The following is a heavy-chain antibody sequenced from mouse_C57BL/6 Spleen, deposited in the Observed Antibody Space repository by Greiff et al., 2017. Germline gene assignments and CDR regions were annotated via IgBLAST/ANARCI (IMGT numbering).Heavy chain of an antibody. J-gene: IGHJ2*01. D-gene: IGHD2-2*01. V-gene: IGHV1-50*01. CDR3: ARSHYGYDGYYFDY. CDR2: IDPSDSYT. CDR1: GYTFTSYW. Sequence: QVQLQQPGAELVKPGASVKLSCKASGYTFTSYWMQWVKQRPGQGLEWIGEIDPSDSYTNYNQKFKGKATLTVDTSSSTAYMQLSSLTSEDSAVYYCARSHYGYDGYYFDYWGQGTTLTVSS.